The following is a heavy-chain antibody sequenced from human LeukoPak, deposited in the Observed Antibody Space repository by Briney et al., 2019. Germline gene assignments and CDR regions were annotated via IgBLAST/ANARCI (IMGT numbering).Heavy chain of an antibody. D-gene: IGHD6-13*01. CDR1: GGSISSHY. Sequence: SETLSLTCTVSGGSISSHYWSWIRQPPGKGLEWIGYIYYSGSTNYNPSLKSRVTISVDTSKNQFSLKLSSVTAADTAVYYCARVIAAAVQLDAFDIWGQGTMVTVSS. J-gene: IGHJ3*02. CDR3: ARVIAAAVQLDAFDI. CDR2: IYYSGST. V-gene: IGHV4-59*11.